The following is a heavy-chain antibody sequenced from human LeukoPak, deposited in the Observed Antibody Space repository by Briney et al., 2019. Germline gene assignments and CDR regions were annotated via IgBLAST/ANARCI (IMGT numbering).Heavy chain of an antibody. CDR3: AFSLVVPAAQPSPYYYYYYMDV. J-gene: IGHJ6*03. CDR1: GYTFTSYD. CDR2: INPNSGGT. D-gene: IGHD2-2*01. V-gene: IGHV1-2*02. Sequence: ASVKVSCKASGYTFTSYDINWVRQAPGQGLEWMGWINPNSGGTNYAQKFQGRVTMTRDTSISTAYMELSRLRSDDTAVYYCAFSLVVPAAQPSPYYYYYYMDVWGKGTTVTVSS.